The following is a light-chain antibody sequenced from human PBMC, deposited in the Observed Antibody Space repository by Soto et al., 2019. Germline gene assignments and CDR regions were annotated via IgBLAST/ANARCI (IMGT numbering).Light chain of an antibody. CDR1: QSVSSY. V-gene: IGKV3-11*01. Sequence: DIVLTQSPATLSLSPGERAILSCRASQSVSSYLAWYQQKPGQAPRLLIYEASNRATGIPARFSGSGSGTDFTLTISSLEPEDFAVYYCQQRSNWPLTFGGGTKVDIK. CDR3: QQRSNWPLT. J-gene: IGKJ4*01. CDR2: EAS.